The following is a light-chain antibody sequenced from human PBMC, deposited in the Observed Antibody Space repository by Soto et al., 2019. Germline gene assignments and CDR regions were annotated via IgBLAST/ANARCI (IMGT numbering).Light chain of an antibody. Sequence: EIVLTQSPATLYLSPGERATLSCRASQSVSSYLAWYQQKPGQAPSLLIYDASNRATGIPARFSGSGSRTDFTHTISSLETEDFAVYYCQQRSNWPPITFGQGTRLEIK. J-gene: IGKJ5*01. CDR1: QSVSSY. V-gene: IGKV3-11*01. CDR2: DAS. CDR3: QQRSNWPPIT.